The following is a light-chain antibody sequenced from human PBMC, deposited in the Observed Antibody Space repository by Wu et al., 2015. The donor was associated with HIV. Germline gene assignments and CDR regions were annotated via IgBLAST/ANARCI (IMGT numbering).Light chain of an antibody. CDR3: QQRRNWPLT. Sequence: EIVLTQSPDTLSLSPGERATLSCRASQSVISSYLAWYQHRPGQAPRLLIYGASNRATDIPDRFSGSGSGTDFTLTISSLEPEDFAVYYCQQRRNWPLTFGKGHDWGLN. J-gene: IGKJ5*01. CDR2: GAS. V-gene: IGKV3D-20*02. CDR1: QSVISSY.